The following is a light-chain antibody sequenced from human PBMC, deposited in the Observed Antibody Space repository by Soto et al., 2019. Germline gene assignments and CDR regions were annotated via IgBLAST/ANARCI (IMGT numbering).Light chain of an antibody. V-gene: IGKV3D-20*01. CDR2: DAS. CDR1: QSVDSSY. J-gene: IGKJ1*01. Sequence: EIVLTQSPDTLSLTPGERATLSCGASQSVDSSYVAWYQQKPGLAPRLLMFDASSRANGSPDRFRGSGSGTGFTLTISSLEPEDFAVYYCQQYSSSLWTVGQGTKVDIK. CDR3: QQYSSSLWT.